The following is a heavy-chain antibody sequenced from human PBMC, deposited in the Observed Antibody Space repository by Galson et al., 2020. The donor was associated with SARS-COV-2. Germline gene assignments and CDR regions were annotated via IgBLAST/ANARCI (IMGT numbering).Heavy chain of an antibody. J-gene: IGHJ4*02. V-gene: IGHV2-5*02. CDR2: SYWDDDI. CDR3: AQTFYYGSGNGYFDY. D-gene: IGHD3-10*01. CDR1: GFSLTTTGVG. Sequence: SGPTLVKPTQTLTVTCTFSGFSLTTTGVGVGWIRQPPGQALEWLALSYWDDDIRYSPSLKNRLSITKDTSENQVVLMVTNMDPMDTATYYCAQTFYYGSGNGYFDYWGQGTLVTVSS.